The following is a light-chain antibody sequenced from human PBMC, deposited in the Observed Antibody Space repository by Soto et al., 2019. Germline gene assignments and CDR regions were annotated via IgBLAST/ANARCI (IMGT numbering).Light chain of an antibody. CDR1: ESVRDE. CDR3: QQRLSWPIT. V-gene: IGKV3-11*01. J-gene: IGKJ5*01. Sequence: EAVWTQSPATLCLSPGGRGTLSCRASESVRDELGWYQQKPGQAPRLLIFDSSNRATGIPARFSGSGYGTDFTLSISSLEPEDFAVYYCQQRLSWPITFGQGTRLEIK. CDR2: DSS.